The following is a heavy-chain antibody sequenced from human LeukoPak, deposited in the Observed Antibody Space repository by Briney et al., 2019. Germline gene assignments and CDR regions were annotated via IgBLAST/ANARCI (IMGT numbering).Heavy chain of an antibody. Sequence: PSETLSLTCTVSGYSISSGYYWGWIRQPPGKRLEWIGSIYHSGSTYYNPSLKSRVTISVDTSKNQFSLKLSSVTAADTAVYYCARAKGSPGNWGQGTLVTVSS. CDR1: GYSISSGYY. CDR3: ARAKGSPGN. J-gene: IGHJ4*02. V-gene: IGHV4-38-2*02. CDR2: IYHSGST. D-gene: IGHD3-10*01.